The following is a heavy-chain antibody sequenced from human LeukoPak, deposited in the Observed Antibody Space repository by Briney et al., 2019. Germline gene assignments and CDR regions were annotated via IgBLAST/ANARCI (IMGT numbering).Heavy chain of an antibody. CDR1: GGSLRTYY. V-gene: IGHV4-59*12. J-gene: IGHJ6*03. CDR3: ARVSTISYYYMDV. Sequence: SETLSLTCTVSGGSLRTYYWSWIRQPPGKGLEWIGHIYYSGSTDYNPSLKSRVAISVDTSKNQFSLKLTSVTAADTAMYYCARVSTISYYYMDVWGKGTTVTVSS. D-gene: IGHD3-9*01. CDR2: IYYSGST.